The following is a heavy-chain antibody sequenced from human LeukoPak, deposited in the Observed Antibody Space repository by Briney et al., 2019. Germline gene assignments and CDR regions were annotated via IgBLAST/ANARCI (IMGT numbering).Heavy chain of an antibody. CDR1: GGTFSSYA. Sequence: GASVKVSCKASGGTFSSYAISWVRQAPGQGLEWMGRIIPTLGIANYAQKFQGRVTITADKSTSTAYMELSSLRSEDTAVYYCARGDSSSSEIYGMDVWGQGTTVTVSS. D-gene: IGHD6-6*01. CDR3: ARGDSSSSEIYGMDV. CDR2: IIPTLGIA. J-gene: IGHJ6*02. V-gene: IGHV1-69*04.